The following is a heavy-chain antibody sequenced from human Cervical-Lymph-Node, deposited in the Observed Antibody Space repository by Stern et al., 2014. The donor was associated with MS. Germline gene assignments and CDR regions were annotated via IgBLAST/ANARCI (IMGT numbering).Heavy chain of an antibody. CDR2: ISSSGSHI. J-gene: IGHJ4*02. Sequence: VQLVESGGGLVKPGGSLRLSCAASGFTFSDYYMRWIRQAPGKGLEWVSSISSSGSHIYYADSVKGRFTLSRDHAQKSLSLQMNSLRAEDAAVYYCARDSPSWGWCFDYWGQGTLVTVSS. CDR3: ARDSPSWGWCFDY. V-gene: IGHV3-11*01. CDR1: GFTFSDYY. D-gene: IGHD6-19*01.